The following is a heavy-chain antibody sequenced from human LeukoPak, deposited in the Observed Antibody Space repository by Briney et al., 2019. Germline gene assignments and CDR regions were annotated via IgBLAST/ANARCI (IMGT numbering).Heavy chain of an antibody. D-gene: IGHD3-22*01. V-gene: IGHV4-4*02. CDR1: GDSINSLDL. J-gene: IGHJ4*02. Sequence: VKPSGTLSLTCTVSGDSINSLDLWSWVRQPPGKGLEWIGEMYLSGTTHSNPSVKSRVTISTDKSKNQFFLNLSSVTAADTAVYYCAGLVGRYSSGLYYYYFDYWGQGTLVTVSS. CDR3: AGLVGRYSSGLYYYYFDY. CDR2: MYLSGTT.